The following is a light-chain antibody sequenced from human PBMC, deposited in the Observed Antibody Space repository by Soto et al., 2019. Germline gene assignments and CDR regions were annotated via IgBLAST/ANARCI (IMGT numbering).Light chain of an antibody. V-gene: IGKV3-20*01. CDR2: GAS. CDR3: HQYESSLWT. J-gene: IGKJ1*01. Sequence: EIVLTQSPGTLSLSPGERATLSCRASQSVSGSYLVWFQQKPGQAPRLLIYGASNRATGIPDRFSGSGSGTDFTLTISRLEPEDFAVYYCHQYESSLWTFGQGTKVDIK. CDR1: QSVSGSY.